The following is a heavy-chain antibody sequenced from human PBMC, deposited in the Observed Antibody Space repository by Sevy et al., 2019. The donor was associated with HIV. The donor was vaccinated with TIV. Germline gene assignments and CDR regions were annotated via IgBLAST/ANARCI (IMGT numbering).Heavy chain of an antibody. CDR3: ARGVYYGSGSRSTYYYYYGMDV. CDR2: IYTSGST. Sequence: SETLSLTCTVSGGSISSYYWSWIRQPAGKGLEWIGRIYTSGSTNYNPSLKSRVTMSVDTSKNQFSLKLSSVTAADTAVYYCARGVYYGSGSRSTYYYYYGMDVSGQGTPVTVSS. CDR1: GGSISSYY. D-gene: IGHD3-10*01. J-gene: IGHJ6*02. V-gene: IGHV4-4*07.